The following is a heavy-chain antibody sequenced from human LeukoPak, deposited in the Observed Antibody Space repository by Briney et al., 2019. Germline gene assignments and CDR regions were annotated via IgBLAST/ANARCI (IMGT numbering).Heavy chain of an antibody. CDR3: AKDGDYYDSSGYYQDY. Sequence: GGSLRLSCTASGFTFSSYGMHWVRQAPGKGLEWVAFIRYDGNNKFYADSVKGRFTISRDNSKNTLYLQMNSLRAEDTAVYYCAKDGDYYDSSGYYQDYWGQGTLVTVSS. D-gene: IGHD3-22*01. J-gene: IGHJ4*02. CDR1: GFTFSSYG. V-gene: IGHV3-30*02. CDR2: IRYDGNNK.